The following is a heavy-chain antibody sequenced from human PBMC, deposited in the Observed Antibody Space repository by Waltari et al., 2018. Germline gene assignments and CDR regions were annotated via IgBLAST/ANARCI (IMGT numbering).Heavy chain of an antibody. CDR1: GGSISSSSYY. CDR3: ARDLFYGGSCYSDY. V-gene: IGHV4-39*07. D-gene: IGHD2-15*01. J-gene: IGHJ4*02. Sequence: QLQLQESGPGLVKPSETLSLTCTVSGGSISSSSYYWGWIRQPPGKGLEWIGSIYYSGSTYYNPSLKSRVTISVDTSKNQFSLKLSSVTAADTAVYYCARDLFYGGSCYSDYWGQGTLVTVSS. CDR2: IYYSGST.